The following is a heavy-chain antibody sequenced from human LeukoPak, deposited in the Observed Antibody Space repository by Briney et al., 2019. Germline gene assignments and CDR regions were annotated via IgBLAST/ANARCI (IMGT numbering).Heavy chain of an antibody. D-gene: IGHD3-10*01. J-gene: IGHJ4*02. CDR3: ARDLRSYYGDY. V-gene: IGHV1-18*01. CDR2: ISAYNGNT. Sequence: ASVKVSCKASGGTFSSYAISWVRQAPGQGLEWMGWISAYNGNTNYAQKLQGRVTMTTDTSTSTAYMELRSLRSDDTAVYYCARDLRSYYGDYWGQGTLVTVSS. CDR1: GGTFSSYA.